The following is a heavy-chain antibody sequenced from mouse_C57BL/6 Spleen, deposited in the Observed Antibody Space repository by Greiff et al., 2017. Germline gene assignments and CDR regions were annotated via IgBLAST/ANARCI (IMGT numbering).Heavy chain of an antibody. CDR1: GYTFTSYW. CDR2: IDPSDSYT. D-gene: IGHD2-4*01. V-gene: IGHV1-69*01. J-gene: IGHJ4*01. CDR3: ARRGLYDYDGAMDY. Sequence: QVQLQQPGAELVMPGASVKLSCKASGYTFTSYWMHWVKQRPGQGLEWIGEIDPSDSYTNYNQKFKGKSTLTVDKSSSTAYMQLSSLTSEDSAVYYCARRGLYDYDGAMDYWGQGTSVTVSS.